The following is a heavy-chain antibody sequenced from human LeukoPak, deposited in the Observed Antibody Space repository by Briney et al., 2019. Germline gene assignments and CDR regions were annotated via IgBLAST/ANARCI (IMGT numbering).Heavy chain of an antibody. CDR1: GYSISGGYY. J-gene: IGHJ4*02. CDR2: IYHSGST. V-gene: IGHV4-38-2*01. CDR3: ASDTRTVTSVLFDY. D-gene: IGHD4-17*01. Sequence: PSETLSLTCAVSGYSISGGYYWGWIRQPPGKGLEWIGSIYHSGSTYYNPPLKSRVTISVDTSKNQFSLKLSSVTAADTAVYYCASDTRTVTSVLFDYWGQGTLVTVSS.